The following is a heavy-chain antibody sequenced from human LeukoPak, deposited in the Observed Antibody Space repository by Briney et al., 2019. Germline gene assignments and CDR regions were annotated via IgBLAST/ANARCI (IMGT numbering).Heavy chain of an antibody. CDR1: GFSFSSHG. Sequence: GGSLRLSCAASGFSFSSHGMSWVRQAPGKGLEWVSGIIGGAGSTYYADSVRGRFTISGDNSKNTLYLQMNSLRADDTAVYYCAHGTMYQLDSWGQGTLVTVSS. CDR3: AHGTMYQLDS. J-gene: IGHJ4*02. CDR2: IIGGAGST. V-gene: IGHV3-23*01. D-gene: IGHD2-2*01.